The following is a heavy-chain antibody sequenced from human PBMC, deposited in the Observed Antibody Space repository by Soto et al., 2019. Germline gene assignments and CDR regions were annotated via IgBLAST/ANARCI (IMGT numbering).Heavy chain of an antibody. J-gene: IGHJ6*02. CDR1: GYTFTSYA. CDR2: IIPIFGTA. CDR3: AREYYDFWSGIKDYYYYGMDV. Sequence: SLKVSCKASGYTFTSYAMHWVRQAPGQRLEWMGGIIPIFGTANYAQKFQGRVTITADESTSTAYMELSSLRSEDTAVYYCAREYYDFWSGIKDYYYYGMDVWGQGTTVTVSS. D-gene: IGHD3-3*01. V-gene: IGHV1-69*13.